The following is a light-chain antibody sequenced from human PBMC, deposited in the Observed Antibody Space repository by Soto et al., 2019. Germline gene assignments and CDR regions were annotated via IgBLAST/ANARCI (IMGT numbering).Light chain of an antibody. CDR2: SAS. CDR3: QQGHNWPLT. CDR1: QSISTE. Sequence: EIAMTQSPAPLSVSPGERATLSCRASQSISTELAWYQQKPGQPPRLLIYSASTRATGVPARFTGSGSGSEFTLTISGLQSEDFAVYYCQQGHNWPLTFGQGTRLEI. V-gene: IGKV3-15*01. J-gene: IGKJ2*01.